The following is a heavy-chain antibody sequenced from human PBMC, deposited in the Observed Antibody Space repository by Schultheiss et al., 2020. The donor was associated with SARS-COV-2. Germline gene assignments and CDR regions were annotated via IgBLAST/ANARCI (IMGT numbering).Heavy chain of an antibody. J-gene: IGHJ6*02. Sequence: GESLKISCAASGFTFSSYSMNWVRQAPGKGLEWVSSISSSSSYKYYADSVKGRFTISRDNAKNSLYLQMNSLRAEDTAVYYCARGEPSRPIQLWLLSRPIGEGLDVWGEGTRVTVSS. CDR3: ARGEPSRPIQLWLLSRPIGEGLDV. CDR2: ISSSSSYK. CDR1: GFTFSSYS. V-gene: IGHV3-21*04. D-gene: IGHD5-18*01.